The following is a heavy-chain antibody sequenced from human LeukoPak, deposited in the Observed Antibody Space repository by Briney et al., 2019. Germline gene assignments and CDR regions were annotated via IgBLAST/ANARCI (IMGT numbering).Heavy chain of an antibody. CDR3: ARSFLGYGSGSPANY. V-gene: IGHV4-59*01. D-gene: IGHD3-10*01. J-gene: IGHJ4*02. Sequence: PSETLSHTRTVSCGYLSSYYWSWIRQPPGKGLEWIGCIYYSGSTNYNPSLKSRVTISVDTSNNQFSLKLSSVTAADTAVYYCARSFLGYGSGSPANYWGQGTLVSVSS. CDR2: IYYSGST. CDR1: CGYLSSYY.